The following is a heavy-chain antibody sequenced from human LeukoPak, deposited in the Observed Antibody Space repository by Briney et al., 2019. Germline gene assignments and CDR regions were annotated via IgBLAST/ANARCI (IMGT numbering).Heavy chain of an antibody. V-gene: IGHV3-7*01. J-gene: IGHJ4*02. CDR2: IKQDGSEK. D-gene: IGHD3-3*01. CDR1: GFTFSRYW. Sequence: GGSLRLSCAASGFTFSRYWMSWVRQAPGKGLEWVANIKQDGSEKYYVDSVKGRFTISRDNAKNSRYLQMNSLRAEDTAVYYCAREAEGRFLERSIEQAGGGQGTLVTVSS. CDR3: AREAEGRFLERSIEQAG.